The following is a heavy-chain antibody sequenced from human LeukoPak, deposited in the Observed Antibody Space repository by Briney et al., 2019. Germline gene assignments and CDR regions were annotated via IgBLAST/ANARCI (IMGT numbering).Heavy chain of an antibody. CDR1: GGSISTGGYS. Sequence: SQTLSLTCAVSGGSISTGGYSWSWIRQPPGKGLEWIGYIYHSGYTYFNPSLKSRGTVSLDRSKNQFSLKLSSVTAADTAEYYCARGPGSTYFDYWGQGTLVTVSS. V-gene: IGHV4-30-2*01. D-gene: IGHD5/OR15-5a*01. CDR2: IYHSGYT. CDR3: ARGPGSTYFDY. J-gene: IGHJ4*02.